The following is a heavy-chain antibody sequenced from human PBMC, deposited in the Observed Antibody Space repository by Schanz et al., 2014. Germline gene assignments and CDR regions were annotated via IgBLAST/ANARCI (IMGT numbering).Heavy chain of an antibody. Sequence: EVQLVESGGDLVQPGRSLRLSCAASGFTFDEYGMHWVRQAPGKGLEWVSGISWNGGFIAYGDAVKGRFTISRDNAKNSLFLQMSSLRAEDTAIYYCTKGRAVYYFDDWGQGTLVTFSP. J-gene: IGHJ4*02. CDR1: GFTFDEYG. CDR3: TKGRAVYYFDD. V-gene: IGHV3-9*01. CDR2: ISWNGGFI.